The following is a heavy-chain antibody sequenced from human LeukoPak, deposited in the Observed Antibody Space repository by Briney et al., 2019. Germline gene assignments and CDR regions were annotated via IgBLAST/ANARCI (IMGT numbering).Heavy chain of an antibody. CDR3: AKDPYYHGSGSPYYFDY. CDR2: ISGSIDST. D-gene: IGHD3-10*01. Sequence: PGGSLRLSCAASGFTFSTYAMSWVRQAPGKGLEWVSTISGSIDSTYYADSVKGRFTISRDNSKNTLYLQMNSLRAEDTAVYYCAKDPYYHGSGSPYYFDYWGQGTLVTVSS. J-gene: IGHJ4*02. V-gene: IGHV3-23*01. CDR1: GFTFSTYA.